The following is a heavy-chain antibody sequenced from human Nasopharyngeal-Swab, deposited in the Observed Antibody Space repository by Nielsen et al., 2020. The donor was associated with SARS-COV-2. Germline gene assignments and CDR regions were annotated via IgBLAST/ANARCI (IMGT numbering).Heavy chain of an antibody. V-gene: IGHV3-9*01. J-gene: IGHJ4*02. CDR2: INWNSGSK. CDR1: GFTFDDYT. D-gene: IGHD4-11*01. CDR3: ARGTADYSNPSFDY. Sequence: SLRLSCAASGFTFDDYTMYWVRQRPGEGLEWVSGINWNSGSKGYADSVKGRFTVSRDNAKNSLYLLMNTLRSEDTALYYCARGTADYSNPSFDYWGQGTLVTVPS.